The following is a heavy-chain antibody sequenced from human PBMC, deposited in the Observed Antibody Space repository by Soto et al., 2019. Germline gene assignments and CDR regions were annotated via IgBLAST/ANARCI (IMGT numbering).Heavy chain of an antibody. CDR1: GGSISSGGYY. D-gene: IGHD3-22*01. J-gene: IGHJ5*02. V-gene: IGHV4-31*03. CDR3: ARGGAYDSSGYPAPGNWFDP. Sequence: ASETLSLTCTVSGGSISSGGYYWSWIRQHPGKGLEWIGYIYYSGSTYYNPSLKSRVTISVDTSKNQFSLKLSSVTAADTAVYYCARGGAYDSSGYPAPGNWFDPWGQGTLVTVSS. CDR2: IYYSGST.